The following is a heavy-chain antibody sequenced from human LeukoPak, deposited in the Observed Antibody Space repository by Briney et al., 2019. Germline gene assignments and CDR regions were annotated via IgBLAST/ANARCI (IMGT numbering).Heavy chain of an antibody. CDR1: GGSIGSSSYY. D-gene: IGHD3-22*01. Sequence: PSETLSLTCTVSGGSIGSSSYYWGWIRQPPGKGLEWIGSIYYSGSTYYNPSLKSRVTISVDTSKNQFSLKMSSVTVADTAVYYCARDQRNYYDRSGYVFQHWGQGTLVTVSS. V-gene: IGHV4-39*07. J-gene: IGHJ1*01. CDR3: ARDQRNYYDRSGYVFQH. CDR2: IYYSGST.